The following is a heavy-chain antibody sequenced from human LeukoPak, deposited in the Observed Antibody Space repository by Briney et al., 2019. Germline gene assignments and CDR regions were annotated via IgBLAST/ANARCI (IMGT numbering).Heavy chain of an antibody. CDR1: GFTFSSYA. J-gene: IGHJ4*02. CDR3: ARGHHEGDCRSSRCYSYDS. V-gene: IGHV3-21*01. D-gene: IGHD3-22*01. CDR2: ISATSSYI. Sequence: GGSLRLSCAASGFTFSSYALHWVRQAPGKGLEWVSSISATSSYIFYADSLKGRFTISRDNAENSLYLQMDSLRVEDTAVYYCARGHHEGDCRSSRCYSYDSWGQGALVTVSS.